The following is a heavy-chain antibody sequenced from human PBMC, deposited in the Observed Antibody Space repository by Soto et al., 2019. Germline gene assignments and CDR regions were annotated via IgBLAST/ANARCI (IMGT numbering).Heavy chain of an antibody. J-gene: IGHJ3*02. D-gene: IGHD3-16*01. CDR1: GFTFSSYG. CDR3: ARDRSLGMEAFDI. CDR2: IWYDGSNK. Sequence: QVQLVESGGGVVQPGRSLRLSCAASGFTFSSYGMHWVRQAPGKGLEWVAVIWYDGSNKYYADSVKGRFTISRDNSKNTLYLQMNSLRAEDTAVYYCARDRSLGMEAFDIWGQGTMVTVSS. V-gene: IGHV3-33*01.